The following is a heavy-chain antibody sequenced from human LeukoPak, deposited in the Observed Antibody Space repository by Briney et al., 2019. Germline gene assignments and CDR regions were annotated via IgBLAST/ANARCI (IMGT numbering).Heavy chain of an antibody. CDR3: AKGSSYYGSGSMDV. J-gene: IGHJ6*03. Sequence: GGSLRLSCAASGFTLDDYAMHWVRQAPGKGLEWVSLISWDGGSAYYADSVKGRFTISRDNSKNSLYLQMNSLRAEDTALYYCAKGSSYYGSGSMDVWGKGTTVTVSS. CDR1: GFTLDDYA. CDR2: ISWDGGSA. D-gene: IGHD3-10*01. V-gene: IGHV3-43D*03.